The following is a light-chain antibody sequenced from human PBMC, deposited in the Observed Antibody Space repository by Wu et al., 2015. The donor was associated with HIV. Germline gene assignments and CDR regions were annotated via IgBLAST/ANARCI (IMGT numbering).Light chain of an antibody. CDR2: AAS. Sequence: ETVMTQSPAILSMSPGERATLSCRASQSVSNYLAWYQQKPGQAPRLLIYAASLRAPGSPARFSGSGSGTEFTLTISRLEPEDFAVYYCQQYGSSPLTFGRGTKVEIK. CDR1: QSVSNY. CDR3: QQYGSSPLT. V-gene: IGKV3-20*01. J-gene: IGKJ4*01.